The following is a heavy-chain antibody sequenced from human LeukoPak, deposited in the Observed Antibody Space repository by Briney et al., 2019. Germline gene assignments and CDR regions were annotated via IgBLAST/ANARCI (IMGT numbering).Heavy chain of an antibody. D-gene: IGHD1-26*01. J-gene: IGHJ4*02. V-gene: IGHV4-4*07. Sequence: PSETLSLTCTVSSGSINSYYWGWVRQPPGKGLEWIGRIYTTGATQYNPSLKSRVTMSIDTSTNQFSLNLRSMTAADPAVYYCGRQGYTASYYFLDFWSQGTLVAVS. CDR3: GRQGYTASYYFLDF. CDR1: SGSINSYY. CDR2: IYTTGAT.